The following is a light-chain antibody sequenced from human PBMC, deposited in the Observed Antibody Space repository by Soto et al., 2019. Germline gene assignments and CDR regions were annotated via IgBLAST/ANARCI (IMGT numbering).Light chain of an antibody. CDR3: SSYTSSTTSV. CDR1: SSDVGGYNY. CDR2: EVS. Sequence: QSALTQPASVSGSPGQSITISCTGTSSDVGGYNYVSWYQQHPGKAPKLMIYEVSNRPSGVSNRFSGSKSGNTASLTISRLQAEDEADYYCSSYTSSTTSVFGPGTKLTVL. J-gene: IGLJ1*01. V-gene: IGLV2-14*01.